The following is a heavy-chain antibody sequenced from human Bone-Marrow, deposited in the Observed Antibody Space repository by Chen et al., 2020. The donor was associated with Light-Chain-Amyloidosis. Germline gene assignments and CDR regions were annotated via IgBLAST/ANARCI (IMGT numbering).Heavy chain of an antibody. V-gene: IGHV3-23*04. CDR2: IDSGGTT. Sequence: VQVVESGGGLQQPGGSLGLSGAASGFTLGTGWVRQVPGKGLEWLSSIDSGGTTYYADAVKGRFTISRDSSKNTLYLQMNSLRADDTAVYYCAKEAPNSGTHYNRYFDYWGQGTLVTVSS. J-gene: IGHJ4*02. CDR3: AKEAPNSGTHYNRYFDY. D-gene: IGHD3-10*01. CDR1: GFTLGTG.